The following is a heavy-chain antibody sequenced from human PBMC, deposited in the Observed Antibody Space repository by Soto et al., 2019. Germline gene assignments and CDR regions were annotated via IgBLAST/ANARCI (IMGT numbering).Heavy chain of an antibody. J-gene: IGHJ4*02. CDR3: VTGARTLIDF. CDR2: INSDGSTT. V-gene: IGHV3-74*01. CDR1: GFTFSSYW. Sequence: EVQLAESGGGLIQPGGSLRLYCAASGFTFSSYWMHWVRQAPGKGLVWVSRINSDGSTTNYADSVKGRFTVSRDNAKNTLYLQMDSLRAEDTAVYYCVTGARTLIDFWAQGTLVTVSS.